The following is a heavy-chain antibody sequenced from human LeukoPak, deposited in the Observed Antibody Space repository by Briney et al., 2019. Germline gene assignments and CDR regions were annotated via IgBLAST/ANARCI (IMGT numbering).Heavy chain of an antibody. V-gene: IGHV3-23*01. CDR1: GFTFSSYA. J-gene: IGHJ4*02. CDR2: ISAGGGST. D-gene: IGHD6-13*01. Sequence: GGSLRLSCAASGFTFSSYAMSWVRQAPGKGLEWVSAISAGGGSTYYADSVKGRFTISRDNPKNMMYLQMNSLRAEDTAVYYCANTVSSSWYPPNFDYWGQGTLVTVSS. CDR3: ANTVSSSWYPPNFDY.